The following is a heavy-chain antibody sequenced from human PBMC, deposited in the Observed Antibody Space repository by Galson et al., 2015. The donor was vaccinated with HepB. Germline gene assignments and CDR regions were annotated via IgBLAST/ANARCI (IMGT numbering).Heavy chain of an antibody. D-gene: IGHD5-18*01. V-gene: IGHV3-48*04. CDR2: ISSSNNTI. Sequence: SLRLSCAASRFTFSGYSLNWVRQAPGKGLEWVSYISSSNNTIYYAESVKGRFTISRDNAKNSLYLQMNSLRAEDTAVYFCVRDRDKYSGYGYYYYGMDVWGQGTTVTVPS. CDR3: VRDRDKYSGYGYYYYGMDV. J-gene: IGHJ6*02. CDR1: RFTFSGYS.